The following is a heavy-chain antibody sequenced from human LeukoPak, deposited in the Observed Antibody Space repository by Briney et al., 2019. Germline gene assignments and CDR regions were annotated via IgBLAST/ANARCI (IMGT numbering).Heavy chain of an antibody. V-gene: IGHV3-74*01. Sequence: HPGGSLRPSCAASGFTFTNYWMHWVRQAPGMGLVWVSRLPPDKLDIIYADSVKGRFTVSRDNSKNTLFLQMNSLRAEDTAIYYCAKERDYGPADYWGQGTLVTVSS. CDR3: AKERDYGPADY. J-gene: IGHJ4*02. CDR1: GFTFTNYW. CDR2: LPPDKLDI. D-gene: IGHD4/OR15-4a*01.